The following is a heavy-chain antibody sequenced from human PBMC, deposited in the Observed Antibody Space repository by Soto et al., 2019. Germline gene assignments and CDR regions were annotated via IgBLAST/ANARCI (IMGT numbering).Heavy chain of an antibody. J-gene: IGHJ5*02. CDR1: GGSISSGGYY. Sequence: PSETLSLTCTVSGGSISSGGYYWSWIRQHPGKGLEWIGYIYYSGSTYYNPSLKSRVTISVDTSKNQFSLKLSSVTAADTAVYYCARDCSSTSWRPRNWFAPWGQGTLVTVSS. V-gene: IGHV4-31*03. D-gene: IGHD2-2*01. CDR3: ARDCSSTSWRPRNWFAP. CDR2: IYYSGST.